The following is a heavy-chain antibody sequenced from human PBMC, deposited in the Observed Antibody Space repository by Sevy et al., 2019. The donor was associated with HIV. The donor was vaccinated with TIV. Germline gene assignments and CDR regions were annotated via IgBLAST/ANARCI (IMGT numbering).Heavy chain of an antibody. CDR2: ISYDGSNK. V-gene: IGHV3-30-3*01. Sequence: GGSLRLSCAASGFTFSSYAMHWVRQAPGKGLGWVAVISYDGSNKYYADSVKGRFTISRDNSKNTLYLQMNSLRAEDTALYYCARDGVGAARRYYYYYGMDVWGQGTTVTVSS. CDR3: ARDGVGAARRYYYYYGMDV. CDR1: GFTFSSYA. D-gene: IGHD6-6*01. J-gene: IGHJ6*02.